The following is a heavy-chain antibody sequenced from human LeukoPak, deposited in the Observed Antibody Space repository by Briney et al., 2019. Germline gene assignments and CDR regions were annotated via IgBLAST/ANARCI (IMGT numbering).Heavy chain of an antibody. J-gene: IGHJ4*02. CDR3: ARQLKGAFNL. Sequence: SETLSLTCTVSGGSISSYYWSWIRQPPGKGLEWIGYIYYSGSTNYNPSLKSRVTVSVDTSKNQFSLKLSSVTAADTAVYYCARQLKGAFNLWGQGTLGTVSS. D-gene: IGHD2/OR15-2a*01. V-gene: IGHV4-59*08. CDR2: IYYSGST. CDR1: GGSISSYY.